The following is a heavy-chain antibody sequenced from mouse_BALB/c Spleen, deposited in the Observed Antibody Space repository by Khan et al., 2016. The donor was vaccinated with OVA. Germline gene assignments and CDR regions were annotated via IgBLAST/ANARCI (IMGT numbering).Heavy chain of an antibody. CDR1: GFTFSTYG. CDR2: ISSGGSYT. D-gene: IGHD1-1*01. Sequence: EVKLVESGGALVKPGGSLKLSCAASGFTFSTYGMSWVRQIPDKRLEWVATISSGGSYTYYPDSVKGRFTISRDNAKNTLYLQMYSLNSEDTAMYYCARLAYYYNSEGFAYWGQGTLGTVSA. J-gene: IGHJ3*01. CDR3: ARLAYYYNSEGFAY. V-gene: IGHV5-6*01.